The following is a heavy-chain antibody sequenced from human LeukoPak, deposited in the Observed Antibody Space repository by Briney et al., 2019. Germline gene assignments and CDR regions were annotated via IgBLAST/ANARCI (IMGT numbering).Heavy chain of an antibody. D-gene: IGHD3-10*01. Sequence: GGSLRLSCTASGFTFGDYAMSWVSQAPGMGLEWVSAISGSGGSTYYADSVKGRFTVSRDNSKNTLYLQMNSLRAEDTAVYYCAKEVYGSGRYYFDYWGQGTLVTVSS. CDR1: GFTFGDYA. J-gene: IGHJ4*02. CDR2: ISGSGGST. V-gene: IGHV3-23*01. CDR3: AKEVYGSGRYYFDY.